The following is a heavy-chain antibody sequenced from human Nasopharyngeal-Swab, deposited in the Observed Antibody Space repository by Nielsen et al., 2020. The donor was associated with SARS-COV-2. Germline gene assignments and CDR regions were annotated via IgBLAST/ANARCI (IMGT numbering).Heavy chain of an antibody. V-gene: IGHV5-51*01. CDR3: ARRSQYYYDSSVHLDY. CDR1: GYSFTSYW. CDR2: IDPGYSEA. Sequence: GESLKISCKGSGYSFTSYWIGWVRQMPGKGLEWMGIIDPGYSEARFSPSFQGQVTISVDKSISTAYLQWSSLRASDTAIYYCARRSQYYYDSSVHLDYWGQGTLVTVSS. J-gene: IGHJ4*02. D-gene: IGHD3-22*01.